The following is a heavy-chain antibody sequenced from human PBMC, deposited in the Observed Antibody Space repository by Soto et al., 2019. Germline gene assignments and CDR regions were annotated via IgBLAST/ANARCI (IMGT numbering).Heavy chain of an antibody. CDR3: ARGDSDLAVSEAAY. Sequence: LSLTCTVSGASITDSYWSWIRQPPEKGLEWIGYIYFSGIANYNPSLKSRATISRDTSKNEFSLKLTSVTAADTAIYYCARGDSDLAVSEAAYWGQGTLVTVSS. J-gene: IGHJ1*01. CDR2: IYFSGIA. CDR1: GASITDSY. V-gene: IGHV4-59*01. D-gene: IGHD2-15*01.